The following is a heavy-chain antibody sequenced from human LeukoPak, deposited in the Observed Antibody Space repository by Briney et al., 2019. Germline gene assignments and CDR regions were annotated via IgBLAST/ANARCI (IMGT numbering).Heavy chain of an antibody. V-gene: IGHV1-2*02. CDR2: INPNSGGT. Sequence: ASVKVSCKASGYTLASYYMHWVRQAPGQGLEWMGWINPNSGGTNYAQKFQGRVTMTRDTSISTAYMELSRLRSDDTAVYYCARQYYGSGSYSLDLRPYYMDVWGKGTTVTISS. CDR3: ARQYYGSGSYSLDLRPYYMDV. J-gene: IGHJ6*03. CDR1: GYTLASYY. D-gene: IGHD3-10*01.